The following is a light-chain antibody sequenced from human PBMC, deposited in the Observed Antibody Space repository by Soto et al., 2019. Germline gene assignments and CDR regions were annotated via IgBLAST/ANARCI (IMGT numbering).Light chain of an antibody. CDR1: QGISSY. CDR3: QQFNSYPLT. V-gene: IGKV1-9*01. J-gene: IGKJ3*01. Sequence: DIQLTQSPSFLSASVGDRVTITCRASQGISSYLAWYQQNPGKAPKLLIYGASTLQSGVPSRFSGSGSGTEFSLTISSLQPGDFANCYCQQFNSYPLTFGHGTKVDIK. CDR2: GAS.